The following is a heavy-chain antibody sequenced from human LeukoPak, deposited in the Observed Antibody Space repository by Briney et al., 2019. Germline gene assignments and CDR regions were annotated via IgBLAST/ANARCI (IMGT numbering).Heavy chain of an antibody. V-gene: IGHV4-34*01. D-gene: IGHD6-13*01. J-gene: IGHJ4*02. CDR3: ARNFPYSKLDY. Sequence: SETLSLTCAVSGGSFSSYYWSWIRQPPGRGLEWIGEIDHSGSTNYNPSLKSRVTISVDTSKSQFSLQLSSVTAADTAVYYCARNFPYSKLDYWGQGTLVTVSS. CDR2: IDHSGST. CDR1: GGSFSSYY.